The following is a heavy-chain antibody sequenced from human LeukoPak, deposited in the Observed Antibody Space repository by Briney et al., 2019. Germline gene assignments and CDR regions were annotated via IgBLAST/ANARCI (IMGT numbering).Heavy chain of an antibody. CDR3: ARENSGWYDAFDI. CDR1: GGSISSYY. J-gene: IGHJ3*02. D-gene: IGHD6-19*01. V-gene: IGHV4-59*01. CDR2: IYYSGST. Sequence: PSETLSLTCTVSGGSISSYYWSWIRQPPGKGLEWIGYIYYSGSTNYNPSLKSRVTISVDTSKNQFSLKLSSVTAADTAVYYCARENSGWYDAFDIWGQGTMVTVSS.